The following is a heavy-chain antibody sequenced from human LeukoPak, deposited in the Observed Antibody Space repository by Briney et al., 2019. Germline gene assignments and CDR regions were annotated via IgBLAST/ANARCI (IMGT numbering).Heavy chain of an antibody. V-gene: IGHV3-9*01. CDR1: GFTFDDYA. Sequence: GGSLRLSCAASGFTFDDYAMHWVRQAPGKGLEWVSGISWNSGSIGYADSVKGRFTISRDNAKNSLYLQMNSLRAEDTALYYCATLLGGYDANDYWGQGTLVTVYS. CDR3: ATLLGGYDANDY. D-gene: IGHD5-12*01. CDR2: ISWNSGSI. J-gene: IGHJ4*02.